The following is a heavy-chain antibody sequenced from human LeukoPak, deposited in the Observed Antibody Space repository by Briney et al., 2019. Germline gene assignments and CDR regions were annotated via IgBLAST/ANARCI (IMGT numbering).Heavy chain of an antibody. D-gene: IGHD3-3*01. CDR3: ARDALSAIFGVVIGLNWFDP. CDR1: GFTFSSYA. J-gene: IGHJ5*02. V-gene: IGHV3-30-3*01. Sequence: GGSLRLSCAASGFTFSSYAMHWVRQAPGKGLEWVAVISYDGSNKYYADSVKGRFTISRDNSKNTLYLQMNSLRAEDTAVYYCARDALSAIFGVVIGLNWFDPWGQGTLVTVSS. CDR2: ISYDGSNK.